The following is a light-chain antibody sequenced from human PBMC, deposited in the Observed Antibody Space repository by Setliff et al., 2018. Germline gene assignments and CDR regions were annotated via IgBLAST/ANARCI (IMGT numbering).Light chain of an antibody. CDR2: TNN. Sequence: QSVLTQPPSVSGAPGQTVTISCTGSSSNIGAGFSVHWYQQLPGTAPKLVMYTNNNRPSGVPDRFSGSKSGSKSGTSASLAIAGLQAEDEADYYCQSYDISLTGYVFGPGTKVTVL. CDR3: QSYDISLTGYV. J-gene: IGLJ1*01. CDR1: SSNIGAGFS. V-gene: IGLV1-40*01.